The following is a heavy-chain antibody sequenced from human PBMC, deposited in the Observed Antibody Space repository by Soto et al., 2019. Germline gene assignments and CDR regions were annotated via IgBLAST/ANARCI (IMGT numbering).Heavy chain of an antibody. CDR3: ASRLREYYYDSSGYYSGYFDY. J-gene: IGHJ4*02. Sequence: SETLSLTCTVSGGSISSGGYYWSWIRQHPGKGLEWIGYIYYSGSTYYNPSLKSRVTISVDTSKNQFSLKLSSVTAADTAVYYCASRLREYYYDSSGYYSGYFDYWGQGTLVTVSS. CDR2: IYYSGST. CDR1: GGSISSGGYY. D-gene: IGHD3-22*01. V-gene: IGHV4-31*03.